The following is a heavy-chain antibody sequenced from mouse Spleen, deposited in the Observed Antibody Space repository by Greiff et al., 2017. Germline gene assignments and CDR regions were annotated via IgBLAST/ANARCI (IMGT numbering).Heavy chain of an antibody. Sequence: QVQLKQPGAELVKPGASVKVSCKASDYTFTNYWITWVKQRPGQGLEWIGEIYPGSDSRTYNEKFKGKATLTVDTSSSTAYMQLNSLTSDDSAVYYCARWGLRWFFDVWGAGTTVTVSS. CDR3: ARWGLRWFFDV. CDR1: DYTFTNYW. V-gene: IGHV1-55*01. J-gene: IGHJ1*01. CDR2: IYPGSDSR.